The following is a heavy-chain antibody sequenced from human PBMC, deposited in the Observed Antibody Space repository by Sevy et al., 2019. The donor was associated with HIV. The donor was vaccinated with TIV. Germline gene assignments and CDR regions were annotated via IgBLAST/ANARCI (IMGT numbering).Heavy chain of an antibody. CDR2: ISSSSSYI. J-gene: IGHJ5*02. CDR1: GFTFSSYS. CDR3: ARTRRQYCSGGSCYRWFDP. D-gene: IGHD2-15*01. V-gene: IGHV3-21*01. Sequence: GGSLRLSCAASGFTFSSYSMNWVRQAPGKGLEWVSSISSSSSYIYYADSVKGRFTISRDNAKNSLYLQMNSLRAEDTAVYYCARTRRQYCSGGSCYRWFDPWGQGTLVTVSS.